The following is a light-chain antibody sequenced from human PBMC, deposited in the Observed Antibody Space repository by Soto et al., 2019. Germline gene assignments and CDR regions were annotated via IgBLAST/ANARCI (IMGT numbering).Light chain of an antibody. Sequence: DIQMTQSPSSLSSSVLEGFTITCRASQNIIRHLNWYQHKPGRAPRLLIYAASTLQTGVPSRFTGSGSGTEFTLTISGLQPEDFATYYCQHSYSMPIAFGQGTRLEIK. CDR2: AAS. CDR1: QNIIRH. V-gene: IGKV1-39*01. J-gene: IGKJ5*01. CDR3: QHSYSMPIA.